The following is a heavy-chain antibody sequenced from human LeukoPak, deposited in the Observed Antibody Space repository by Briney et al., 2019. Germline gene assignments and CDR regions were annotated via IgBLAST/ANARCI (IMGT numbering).Heavy chain of an antibody. CDR3: ARGHYDVLASSYKWTPDY. CDR1: GFTFNTFN. V-gene: IGHV3-21*01. Sequence: GGSLRLFCAPSGFTFNTFNMNWFRQAPGKGLEWVSSINSGGDYKYYADSVKGRFTTSRDNAKNSLSLQLSSLRVEDTAIYYCARGHYDVLASSYKWTPDYWGQGTLVTVSS. J-gene: IGHJ4*02. D-gene: IGHD3-9*01. CDR2: INSGGDYK.